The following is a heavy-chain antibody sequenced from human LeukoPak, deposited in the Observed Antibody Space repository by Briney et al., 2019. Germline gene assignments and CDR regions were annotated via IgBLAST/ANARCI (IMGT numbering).Heavy chain of an antibody. CDR1: GFTFSSFA. CDR3: AKNKGSGSHVNHCMDV. J-gene: IGHJ6*03. CDR2: ISGSGGGT. D-gene: IGHD3-10*01. Sequence: GGSLRLSCAASGFTFSSFAMSWVRQAPGKGLEWVSTISGSGGGTWYADSVKGRFAISRDNSKNTLYLQMNSLRAEDTAIYYCAKNKGSGSHVNHCMDVWGKGTTVTVSS. V-gene: IGHV3-23*01.